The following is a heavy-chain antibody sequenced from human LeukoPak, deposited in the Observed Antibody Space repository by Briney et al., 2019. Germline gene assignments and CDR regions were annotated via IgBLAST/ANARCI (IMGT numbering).Heavy chain of an antibody. CDR3: ARGGPLGDTNRFDH. D-gene: IGHD2-8*01. Sequence: GGSLRLSCAASGFSVSSNYLTWLRQAPGKGLECVSVIYSDSSTYYADSVKGRFTISRDNSKNTVDLQMNSLRPEDAAVYYCARGGPLGDTNRFDHWGQGTLVSVSS. CDR1: GFSVSSNY. J-gene: IGHJ4*02. V-gene: IGHV3-66*01. CDR2: IYSDSST.